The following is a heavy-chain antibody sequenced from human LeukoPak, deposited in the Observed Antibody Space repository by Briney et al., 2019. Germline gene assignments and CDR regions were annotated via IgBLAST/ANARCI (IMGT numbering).Heavy chain of an antibody. D-gene: IGHD6-13*01. CDR3: ATTRTLWLSRSCVDY. CDR1: GGSNITSSYY. Sequence: SETLSLTCTVSGGSNITSSYYWGGIRQPPGRGLEWIGSIYYSGSTYYNPSLKSRVTISVDTSKNQFSLRLTSATAADTAVYYCATTRTLWLSRSCVDYWGQRMLVTVSS. J-gene: IGHJ4*02. V-gene: IGHV4-39*01. CDR2: IYYSGST.